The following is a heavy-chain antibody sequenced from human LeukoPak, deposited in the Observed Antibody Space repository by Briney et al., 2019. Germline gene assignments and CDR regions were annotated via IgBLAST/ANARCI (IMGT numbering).Heavy chain of an antibody. Sequence: GGSLRLSCAASGFTFSSHAMHWVRQAPGKGLEWVSVTSYDEINKFYADSVKGRFTISRDNAKNSLYLQMNSLRDEDTAVYYCARDPTRYASTTVVASNFDYWGQGTLVTVSS. CDR2: TSYDEINK. V-gene: IGHV3-30-3*01. CDR3: ARDPTRYASTTVVASNFDY. J-gene: IGHJ4*02. CDR1: GFTFSSHA. D-gene: IGHD4-23*01.